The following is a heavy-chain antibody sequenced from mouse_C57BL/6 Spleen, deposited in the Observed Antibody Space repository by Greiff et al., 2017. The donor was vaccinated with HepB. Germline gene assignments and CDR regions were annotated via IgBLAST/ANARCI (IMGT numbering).Heavy chain of an antibody. V-gene: IGHV14-3*01. CDR2: IDPANGNT. J-gene: IGHJ2*01. CDR3: ARWGRAQGTAYPFDY. CDR1: GFNIKNTY. D-gene: IGHD3-2*02. Sequence: VQLQQSGAELVRPGASVKLSCTASGFNIKNTYMHWVKQRPEQGLEWIGRIDPANGNTKYAPKFQGKATITADTSSNTAYLQLSSLTSEDTAIYYCARWGRAQGTAYPFDYWGQGTTLTVSS.